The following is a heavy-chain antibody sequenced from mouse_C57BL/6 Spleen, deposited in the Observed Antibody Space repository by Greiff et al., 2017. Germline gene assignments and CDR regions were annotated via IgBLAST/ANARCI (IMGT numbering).Heavy chain of an antibody. Sequence: DVMLVESGGGLVKPGGSLKLSCAASGFTFSDYGMHWVRQAPEKGLEWVAYISSGSSTIYYADTVKGRFTISRDNAKNTLFLQMTSLRSEDTAMYYCARPGIYYDYDFFAYWGQGTLVTVSA. J-gene: IGHJ3*01. V-gene: IGHV5-17*01. D-gene: IGHD2-4*01. CDR1: GFTFSDYG. CDR3: ARPGIYYDYDFFAY. CDR2: ISSGSSTI.